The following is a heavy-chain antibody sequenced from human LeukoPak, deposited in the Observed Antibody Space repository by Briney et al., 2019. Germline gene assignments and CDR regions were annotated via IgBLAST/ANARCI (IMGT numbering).Heavy chain of an antibody. CDR2: IYYSGST. D-gene: IGHD6-19*01. CDR3: ARSVYSSGWLDY. Sequence: SSETLSLTCTVSGGSISSYYWSWIRQPPGKGLEWIGYIYYSGSTNYNPSLKSRVTISVDTSKNQFSLKLSSVTAADTAVYYCARSVYSSGWLDYWGQGTLVTVSS. CDR1: GGSISSYY. V-gene: IGHV4-59*01. J-gene: IGHJ4*02.